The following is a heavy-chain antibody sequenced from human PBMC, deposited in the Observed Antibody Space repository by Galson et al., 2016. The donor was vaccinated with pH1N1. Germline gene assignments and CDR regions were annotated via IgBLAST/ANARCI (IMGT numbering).Heavy chain of an antibody. CDR3: ARSIGNIGAH. V-gene: IGHV3-7*01. D-gene: IGHD5-12*01. Sequence: LRLSCAASGFSLSSFWMTWVRQAPEKGLEWVANINEDGSRIYYVDSVKGRFTISRDNAKNSLYLQMNSLRAEDTAVYYCARSIGNIGAHWGQGTLVTVSS. CDR2: INEDGSRI. CDR1: GFSLSSFW. J-gene: IGHJ4*02.